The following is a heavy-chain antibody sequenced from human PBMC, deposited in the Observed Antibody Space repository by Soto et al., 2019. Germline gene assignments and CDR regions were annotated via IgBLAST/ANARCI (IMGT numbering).Heavy chain of an antibody. V-gene: IGHV3-23*01. Sequence: EVQLLESGGGLVQPGGSLRLSCAASGFTFISYAINWVRQAPGKGLEWVSALSGSGGSTYYPDSVKGRFTISRDNSKNTLYLQMNSLRAEDTAVYYCAKDSGYGDFPSAFDIWCQGTMVTVSS. CDR3: AKDSGYGDFPSAFDI. CDR2: LSGSGGST. CDR1: GFTFISYA. D-gene: IGHD4-17*01. J-gene: IGHJ3*02.